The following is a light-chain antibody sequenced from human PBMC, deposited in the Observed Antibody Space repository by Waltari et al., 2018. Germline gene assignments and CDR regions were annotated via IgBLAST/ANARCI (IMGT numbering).Light chain of an antibody. CDR2: KAS. CDR3: QHYNSYSPIT. V-gene: IGKV1-5*03. Sequence: DIQMTQSPSTLSASIGDRVTITCRASQSISGWLAWYQQKPGKAPKLLIFKASNLQSGVPSRFSGSGSATDFTLTISSLQPDDFATYYCQHYNSYSPITFGQGTRLEIK. CDR1: QSISGW. J-gene: IGKJ5*01.